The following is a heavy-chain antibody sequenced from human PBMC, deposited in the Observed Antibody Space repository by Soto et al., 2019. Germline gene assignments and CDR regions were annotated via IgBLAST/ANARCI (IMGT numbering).Heavy chain of an antibody. D-gene: IGHD5-12*01. V-gene: IGHV3-74*03. Sequence: EVQLVESGGGLVQPGGSLRLSCAASGYSLSTYFMHWVRQIPGQGLTWVSRIGPDGSSATYADSVKGRFTISRDNANNAVDVQMESMRAADTGVYSCACEHSGNDHGDDEYQGGGVWGQGTAVTVSS. CDR3: ACEHSGNDHGDDEYQGGGV. CDR2: IGPDGSSA. CDR1: GYSLSTYF. J-gene: IGHJ6*02.